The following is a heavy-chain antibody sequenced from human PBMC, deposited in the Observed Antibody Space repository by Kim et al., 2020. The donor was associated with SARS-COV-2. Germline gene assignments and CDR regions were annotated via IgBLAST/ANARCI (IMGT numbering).Heavy chain of an antibody. CDR3: ALTRRDGYSYRYFDL. V-gene: IGHV3-11*01. CDR2: ISSSGSTI. CDR1: GFTFSDNY. D-gene: IGHD5-12*01. Sequence: GGSLRLSCAASGFTFSDNYMSWIRQASGKGLEWVSYISSSGSTIYYADSVKGRFTISRDNAKNSLYLQMNSLRAEDTAVYYCALTRRDGYSYRYFDLWGRGTLVTVSS. J-gene: IGHJ2*01.